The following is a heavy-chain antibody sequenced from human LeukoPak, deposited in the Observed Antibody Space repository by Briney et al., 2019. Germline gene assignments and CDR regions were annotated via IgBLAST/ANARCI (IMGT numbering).Heavy chain of an antibody. Sequence: SETLSLTCAVYGGSFSGYYWSWIRQPPGKGLEWIGEINHSGSTNYNPSLKSRVTISVDTSKNQFSLKLSSETAADTAVYYCARGAGYGSGSSTTPFDYWGQGTLVTVSS. D-gene: IGHD3-10*01. CDR1: GGSFSGYY. J-gene: IGHJ4*02. CDR2: INHSGST. V-gene: IGHV4-34*01. CDR3: ARGAGYGSGSSTTPFDY.